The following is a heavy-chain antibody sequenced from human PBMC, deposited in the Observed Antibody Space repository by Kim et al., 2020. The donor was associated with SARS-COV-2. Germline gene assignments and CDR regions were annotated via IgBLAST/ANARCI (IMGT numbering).Heavy chain of an antibody. D-gene: IGHD2-2*01. CDR1: GFTFSRYA. V-gene: IGHV3-30*04. CDR3: ARSYCTSTSCYAVLDY. CDR2: ISYDGSTK. Sequence: GGSLRLSCVASGFTFSRYAMHWVRQAPGKGLEWVAAISYDGSTKYYADSVKGRFTISRDNSKNTLYLQMNSLRAEDTAVYYCARSYCTSTSCYAVLDYWGQGTLVTVSS. J-gene: IGHJ4*02.